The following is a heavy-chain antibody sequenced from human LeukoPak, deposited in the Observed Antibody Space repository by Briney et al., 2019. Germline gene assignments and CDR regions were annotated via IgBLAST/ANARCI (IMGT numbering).Heavy chain of an antibody. V-gene: IGHV3-23*01. CDR2: ISGSGGST. CDR1: GFTFSSYA. J-gene: IGHJ4*02. Sequence: GGSLRLSCAASGFTFSSYAMHWVRQAPGKGLEWVSAISGSGGSTYYADSVKGRFTISRDNSKNTLYLQMNSLRAEDTAVYYCAKAPSGVVTPDYWGQGTLVIVSS. D-gene: IGHD4-23*01. CDR3: AKAPSGVVTPDY.